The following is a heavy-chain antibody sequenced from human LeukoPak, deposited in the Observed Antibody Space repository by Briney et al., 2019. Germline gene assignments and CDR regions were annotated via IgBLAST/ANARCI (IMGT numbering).Heavy chain of an antibody. CDR3: ARGSMVRGKNWFDP. CDR1: GYTLTELS. J-gene: IGHJ5*02. V-gene: IGHV1-24*01. D-gene: IGHD3-10*01. Sequence: ASVKVSCKVSGYTLTELSMHWVRQAPGKGLEWMGGFDPEDGETIYAQKFQGRVTMTEDTSTDTAYMELSSLRSEDTAVYYCARGSMVRGKNWFDPWGQGTLVTVSS. CDR2: FDPEDGET.